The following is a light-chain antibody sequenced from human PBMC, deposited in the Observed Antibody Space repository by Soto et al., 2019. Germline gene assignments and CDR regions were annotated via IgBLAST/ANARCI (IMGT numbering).Light chain of an antibody. CDR3: LQDYSYPRT. CDR2: DAS. CDR1: QGIGNE. J-gene: IGKJ1*01. V-gene: IGKV1-6*01. Sequence: AIQMTQSPSSLSASVGDRVTITCRASQGIGNELAWYQQKPGKAPNLLIYDASSLESGVPSRFSGSGSGTDFTLTISSLQPEDFATYYCLQDYSYPRTFGQGTKVEIK.